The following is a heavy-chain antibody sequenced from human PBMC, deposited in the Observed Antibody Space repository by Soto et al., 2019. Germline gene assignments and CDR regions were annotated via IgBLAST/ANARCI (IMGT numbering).Heavy chain of an antibody. V-gene: IGHV2-5*02. CDR3: AHRVLRAVFGLVTTTAIYFDF. J-gene: IGHJ4*02. D-gene: IGHD3-3*01. CDR1: GFSLTTSGVG. CDR2: IYWDDDK. Sequence: QITLNESGPTVVKPTETLTLTCTFSGFSLTTSGVGVGWVRQSPGKAPEWLAFIYWDDDKRYSTSLKSRLTIPQDPSKNQVVLTMANVDPADTATYFCAHRVLRAVFGLVTTTAIYFDFWGQGTPVVVSS.